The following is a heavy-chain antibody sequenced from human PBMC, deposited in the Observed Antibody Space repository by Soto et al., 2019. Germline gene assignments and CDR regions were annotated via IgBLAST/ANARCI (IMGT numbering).Heavy chain of an antibody. V-gene: IGHV1-69*04. CDR1: GGTFSSYT. CDR2: IIPILGIA. Sequence: SVKVSCRASGGTFSSYTISWVRQAPGQGLEWMGRIIPILGIANYAQKFQGRVTITADKSTSTAYMELSSLRSEDTAVYYCARDRYSYYDFWSGSLPYYYYGMDVWGQGTTVTVSS. D-gene: IGHD3-3*01. CDR3: ARDRYSYYDFWSGSLPYYYYGMDV. J-gene: IGHJ6*02.